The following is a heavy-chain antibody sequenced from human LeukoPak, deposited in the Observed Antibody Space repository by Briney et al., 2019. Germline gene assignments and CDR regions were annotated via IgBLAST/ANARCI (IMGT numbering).Heavy chain of an antibody. CDR1: GFTFSNYA. Sequence: GGSLRLSCAASGFTFSNYAMSWVRQAPGKAMEWVSSITRSGTYIFYADSVKGRFTISRDNAKNSLYLQMDSLGPEDTAVYYCARDPYSGNYGNDYYYYMDVWGKGTTVTISS. V-gene: IGHV3-21*01. J-gene: IGHJ6*03. CDR2: ITRSGTYI. CDR3: ARDPYSGNYGNDYYYYMDV. D-gene: IGHD1-26*01.